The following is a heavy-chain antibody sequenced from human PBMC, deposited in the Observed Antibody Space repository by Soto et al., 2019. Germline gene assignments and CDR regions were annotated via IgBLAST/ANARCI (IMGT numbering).Heavy chain of an antibody. J-gene: IGHJ6*02. CDR2: INPNSGGT. D-gene: IGHD2-15*01. Sequence: QVQLVQSGAEVKKPGASVKVSCKASGYTFTGYYMHWVRQAPGQGLEWMGWINPNSGGTNYAQKFQGRVTMTRDTSISTAYMELSRLRSDDTAVYYCARRGVCSGCSCYSPYGMDVWGQGTTVTVSS. CDR3: ARRGVCSGCSCYSPYGMDV. V-gene: IGHV1-2*02. CDR1: GYTFTGYY.